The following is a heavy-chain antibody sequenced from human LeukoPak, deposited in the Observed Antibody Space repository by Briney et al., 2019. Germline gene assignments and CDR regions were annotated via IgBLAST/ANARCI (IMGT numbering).Heavy chain of an antibody. CDR1: GFTLSTYY. D-gene: IGHD5-18*01. CDR2: IYSDGNT. J-gene: IGHJ4*02. CDR3: ARDSGYNHDY. V-gene: IGHV3-53*01. Sequence: GGSLRLSCAASGFTLSTYYMSWVRQAPGKGLEWVSVIYSDGNTYNSDSAKGRFTISRDDSKNTLYLQMNSLRADDTAVYYCARDSGYNHDYWGQGTLVTVSS.